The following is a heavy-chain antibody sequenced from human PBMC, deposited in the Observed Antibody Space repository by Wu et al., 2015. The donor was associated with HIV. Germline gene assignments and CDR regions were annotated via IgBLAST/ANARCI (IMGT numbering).Heavy chain of an antibody. CDR1: GYIFSDYY. J-gene: IGHJ4*02. CDR2: INPRNGDT. CDR3: ARSHKWLQLRYQGNFDY. Sequence: QVQLVQSESEVKKPGASVKVSCKASGYIFSDYYIYWVRQAPGQGLEWMGWINPRNGDTSYAQDFKGRFSMTRDMSLITVYMEMKRLTPEDTAIYFCARSHKWLQLRYQGNFDYWGQGTLVTVSS. D-gene: IGHD6-19*01. V-gene: IGHV1/OR15-1*04.